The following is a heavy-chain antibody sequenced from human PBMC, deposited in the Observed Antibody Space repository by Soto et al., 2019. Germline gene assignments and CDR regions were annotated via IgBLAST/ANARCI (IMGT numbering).Heavy chain of an antibody. D-gene: IGHD2-21*01. Sequence: SETLSLTCIVSGESISSSSYYWGWIRQPPGKGLEWIGSIYYSGHTYYNPSFKSRVTISIDTSKNQFSLKLSSVTATDTAVYYCARQRTTVVNQASFEHWGQGALVTVSS. CDR1: GESISSSSYY. J-gene: IGHJ4*02. V-gene: IGHV4-39*01. CDR3: ARQRTTVVNQASFEH. CDR2: IYYSGHT.